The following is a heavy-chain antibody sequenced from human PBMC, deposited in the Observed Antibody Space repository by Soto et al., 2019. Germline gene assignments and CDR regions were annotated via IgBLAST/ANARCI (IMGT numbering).Heavy chain of an antibody. CDR3: ARTYGSGSYSNWFDP. CDR1: GFTFSSYS. V-gene: IGHV3-21*01. CDR2: ISSSSSYL. J-gene: IGHJ5*02. Sequence: GGSLRLSCAASGFTFSSYSMNWVRQAPGKGLEWVSSISSSSSYLYYADSVKGRFTISRDNAKNSLYLQMNSLRAEDTAVYYCARTYGSGSYSNWFDPWGQGTLVTVSS. D-gene: IGHD3-10*01.